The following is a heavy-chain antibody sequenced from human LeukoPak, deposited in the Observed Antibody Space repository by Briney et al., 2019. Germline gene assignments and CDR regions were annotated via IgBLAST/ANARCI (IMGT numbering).Heavy chain of an antibody. D-gene: IGHD4-11*01. Sequence: GGSLRLSCAVSGFTFSNEAMGWVRQLRGGGLEWVSTISPGGGTTYYAESMKGRFTISRDNSKTILYLEMNSLRVEDTAVYYCTKARSGSSNWALQIFEYWGQGVLVTVSS. V-gene: IGHV3-23*01. J-gene: IGHJ4*02. CDR2: ISPGGGTT. CDR3: TKARSGSSNWALQIFEY. CDR1: GFTFSNEA.